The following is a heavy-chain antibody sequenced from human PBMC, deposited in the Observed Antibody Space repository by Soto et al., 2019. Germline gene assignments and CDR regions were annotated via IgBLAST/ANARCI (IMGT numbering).Heavy chain of an antibody. CDR3: ATDPYSSSLGPHY. D-gene: IGHD6-6*01. CDR1: GFTFSSYW. CDR2: IKQDGSEK. Sequence: GVSLRLSCAASGFTFSSYWMSWVRQAPGKGLEWVANIKQDGSEKYYVDSVKGRFTISRDNAKNSLYLQMNSLRAEDTAVYYCATDPYSSSLGPHYWGQGTLVTVSS. V-gene: IGHV3-7*05. J-gene: IGHJ4*02.